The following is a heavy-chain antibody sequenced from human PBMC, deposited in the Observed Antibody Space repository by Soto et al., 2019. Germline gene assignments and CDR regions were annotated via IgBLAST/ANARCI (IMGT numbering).Heavy chain of an antibody. J-gene: IGHJ4*02. D-gene: IGHD3-22*01. CDR3: ATGLNYYDSSGPTDY. CDR1: GHTFTSYY. Sequence: ASVKVSCKASGHTFTSYYMHWVRQAPGQGLEWMGIINPSGGSTSYAQKFQGRVTMTRDTSTSTVYMELSSLRSEDTAVYYCATGLNYYDSSGPTDYWGQGTLVTVSS. CDR2: INPSGGST. V-gene: IGHV1-46*01.